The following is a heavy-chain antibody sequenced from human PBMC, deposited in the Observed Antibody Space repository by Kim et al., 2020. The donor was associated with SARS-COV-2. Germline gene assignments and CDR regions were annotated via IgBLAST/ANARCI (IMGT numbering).Heavy chain of an antibody. Sequence: GGSLILSCAASGFTFSSYSMNWVRQAPGKGLEWVSSISSSSSYIYYADSVKGRFTISRDNAKNSLYLQMNSLRAEDTAVYYCARVREYIMTGYYHVPDYYYGMVVWGQGTTVTVSS. J-gene: IGHJ6*02. CDR3: ARVREYIMTGYYHVPDYYYGMVV. CDR2: ISSSSSYI. CDR1: GFTFSSYS. V-gene: IGHV3-21*01. D-gene: IGHD3-9*01.